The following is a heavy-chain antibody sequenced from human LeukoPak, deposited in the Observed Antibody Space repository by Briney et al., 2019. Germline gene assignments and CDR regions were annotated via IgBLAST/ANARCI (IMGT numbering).Heavy chain of an antibody. Sequence: GGSLRLSCAASGFTFSSYAMSWVRQAPGKGLEWVSSISSSSSYIYYADSVKGRFTISRDNAKNSLYLQMNSLRAEDTAVYYCAREKTYPQNYGMDVWGQGTTVTVSS. CDR2: ISSSSSYI. CDR1: GFTFSSYA. J-gene: IGHJ6*02. V-gene: IGHV3-21*01. CDR3: AREKTYPQNYGMDV.